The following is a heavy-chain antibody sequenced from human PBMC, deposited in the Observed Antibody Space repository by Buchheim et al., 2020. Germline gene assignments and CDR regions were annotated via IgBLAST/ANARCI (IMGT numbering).Heavy chain of an antibody. V-gene: IGHV4-59*01. J-gene: IGHJ3*02. CDR3: ARGWGDIVVVVADDAFDI. CDR2: IYYSGST. CDR1: GGSISSYY. D-gene: IGHD2-15*01. Sequence: QVQLQESGPGLVKPSETLSLTCTVSGGSISSYYWSWIRQPPGKGLEWIGYIYYSGSTNYNPSLKSRVTISVDTSKNQFSLKLSSLTAADTAVYFCARGWGDIVVVVADDAFDIWGQGT.